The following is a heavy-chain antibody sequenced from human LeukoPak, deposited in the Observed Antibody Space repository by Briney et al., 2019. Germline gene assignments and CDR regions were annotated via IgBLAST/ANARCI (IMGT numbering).Heavy chain of an antibody. CDR2: IKSRTHGGTT. CDR3: ATQYLPDLNDAFDF. Sequence: GGSLRLSCAASGFTFSNAWMTWVRQAPGKGLEWVGRIKSRTHGGTTDYAAPVKGRFTISRDDSKDTLFLQMNSLKTEDTAVYYCATQYLPDLNDAFDFGGQGSMVTVSS. D-gene: IGHD2-2*01. J-gene: IGHJ3*01. V-gene: IGHV3-15*01. CDR1: GFTFSNAW.